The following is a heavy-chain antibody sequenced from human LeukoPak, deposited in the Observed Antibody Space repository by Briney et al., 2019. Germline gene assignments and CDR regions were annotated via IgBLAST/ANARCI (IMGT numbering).Heavy chain of an antibody. V-gene: IGHV1-69*04. CDR2: IIPIFGIA. Sequence: SVKVSCKASGGTFSSYAISWVRQAPGQGLEWMGRIIPIFGIANYAQKFQGRVTITADKSTSTAYMELSSLRSEDTAVYYCARGGQQMVRDYYYYGMDVWGQGTTVTVSS. D-gene: IGHD6-13*01. J-gene: IGHJ6*02. CDR3: ARGGQQMVRDYYYYGMDV. CDR1: GGTFSSYA.